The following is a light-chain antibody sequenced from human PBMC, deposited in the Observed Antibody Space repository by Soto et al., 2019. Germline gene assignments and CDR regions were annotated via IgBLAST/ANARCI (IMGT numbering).Light chain of an antibody. CDR2: DVS. CDR1: SSDFGAYNY. CDR3: SSYTTSSTLYV. J-gene: IGLJ1*01. V-gene: IGLV2-14*01. Sequence: QSVLTQPASVSGSPGHSITISCTGTSSDFGAYNYVSWYQQHPGKAPKLMIYDVSNRPSGVSIRFSGPKSGNTASLTISGLQAEDEADYYCSSYTTSSTLYVFGTGTKVTVL.